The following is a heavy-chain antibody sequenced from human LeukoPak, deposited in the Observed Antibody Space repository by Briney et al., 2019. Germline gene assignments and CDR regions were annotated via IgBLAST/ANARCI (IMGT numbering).Heavy chain of an antibody. D-gene: IGHD3-22*01. CDR1: GFTFSSYA. CDR3: AKASSGYYTVEAFDI. Sequence: GGSLRLSCAASGFTFSSYAMSWVRQAPGKGLEWVSAISGSGGSTYYADSVKGQFTISRDNSKNTLYLQMNSLRAEDTAVYYCAKASSGYYTVEAFDIWGQGTMVTVSS. CDR2: ISGSGGST. V-gene: IGHV3-23*01. J-gene: IGHJ3*02.